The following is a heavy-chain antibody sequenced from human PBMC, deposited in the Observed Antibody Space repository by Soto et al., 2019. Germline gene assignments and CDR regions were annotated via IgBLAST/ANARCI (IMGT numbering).Heavy chain of an antibody. CDR2: FSANSGDT. CDR3: ARIVRGSNIDYYHYIDV. D-gene: IGHD3-10*01. Sequence: QVQLVQSGAEVKKPGASVKVSCKASGYSFTSHGISWVRQAPGQGLEWMGWFSANSGDTNYAQKLQGRVTVTTDTPTITAYLELRSLSSEDTAVYYCARIVRGSNIDYYHYIDVGGKGTTVTVSS. V-gene: IGHV1-18*01. CDR1: GYSFTSHG. J-gene: IGHJ6*03.